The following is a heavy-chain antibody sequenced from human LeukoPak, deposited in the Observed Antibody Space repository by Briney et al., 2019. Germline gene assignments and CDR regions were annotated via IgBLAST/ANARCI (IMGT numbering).Heavy chain of an antibody. CDR3: ASIVVVPAAMRDAFDI. V-gene: IGHV4-34*01. CDR2: INHSGST. CDR1: GGSFSGYY. J-gene: IGHJ3*02. D-gene: IGHD2-2*01. Sequence: SETLSLTCAVYGGSFSGYYWSWIRQPPGKGREWIGEINHSGSTNYNPSLKSRVTISVDTSKNQFSLKLSSVTAADTAVYYCASIVVVPAAMRDAFDIWGQGTMVTVSS.